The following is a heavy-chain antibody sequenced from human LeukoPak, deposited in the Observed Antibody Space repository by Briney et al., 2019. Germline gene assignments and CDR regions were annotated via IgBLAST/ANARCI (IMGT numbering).Heavy chain of an antibody. Sequence: ASVNVSCKASGYAFTSYAMHWVRQAPGQRLEWMGWINAGNGNTKYSQKFQGRVTITRDTSASTAYMELSSLRSEDTAVYYCARTTTVTPWGMYYFDYWGQGTLVTVSS. D-gene: IGHD4-17*01. CDR3: ARTTTVTPWGMYYFDY. CDR2: INAGNGNT. CDR1: GYAFTSYA. J-gene: IGHJ4*02. V-gene: IGHV1-3*01.